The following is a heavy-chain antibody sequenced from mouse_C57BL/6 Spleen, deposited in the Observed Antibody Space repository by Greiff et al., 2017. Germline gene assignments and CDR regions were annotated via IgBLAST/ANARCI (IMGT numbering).Heavy chain of an antibody. D-gene: IGHD4-1*01. Sequence: VQLQQPGAELVRPGSSVKLSCKASGYTFTSYWMHWVKQRPIQGLEWIGNIDPSDSETHYNQKFKDKATLTVDKSSSTAYMQLSSLTSEDSSVYYCAREGTGTSWFAYWGQGTLVTVSA. J-gene: IGHJ3*01. V-gene: IGHV1-52*01. CDR3: AREGTGTSWFAY. CDR1: GYTFTSYW. CDR2: IDPSDSET.